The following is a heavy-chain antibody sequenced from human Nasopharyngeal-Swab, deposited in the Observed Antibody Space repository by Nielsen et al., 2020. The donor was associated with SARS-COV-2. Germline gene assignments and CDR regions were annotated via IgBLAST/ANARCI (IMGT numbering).Heavy chain of an antibody. CDR1: GFTFSDYS. V-gene: IGHV3-48*01. CDR2: ISHDSRTT. D-gene: IGHD1-14*01. CDR3: ARDKNPTVFDF. Sequence: GESLKISCAASGFTFSDYSMIWVRQAPGKGLEWLSYISHDSRTTVYADSVKGRFTISRDNAKTSLFLQMNSLRAEDTAVYFCARDKNPTVFDFWGRGTLITVSS. J-gene: IGHJ4*02.